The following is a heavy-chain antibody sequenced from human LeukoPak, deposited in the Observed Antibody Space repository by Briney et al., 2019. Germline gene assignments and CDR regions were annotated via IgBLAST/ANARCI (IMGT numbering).Heavy chain of an antibody. D-gene: IGHD6-19*01. V-gene: IGHV4-38-2*02. J-gene: IGHJ4*02. CDR3: AREGEQWLVLY. CDR2: IYHSGST. Sequence: NPSETMSLTCAVSGYSISSGYYWGWTRQPPGKGLEWIGSIYHSGSTYYNPSLKSLVTISVDTSKNQFSLKLSSVTAADTAVYYCAREGEQWLVLYWGQGTLVTVSS. CDR1: GYSISSGYY.